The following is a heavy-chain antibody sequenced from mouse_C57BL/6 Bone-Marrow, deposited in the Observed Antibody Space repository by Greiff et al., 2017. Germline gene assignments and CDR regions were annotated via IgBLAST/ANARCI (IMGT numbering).Heavy chain of an antibody. CDR3: ARDAGDYYGSSYVGGYWYFDV. CDR2: SRNKANDYTT. V-gene: IGHV7-1*01. CDR1: GFTFSDFY. D-gene: IGHD1-1*01. J-gene: IGHJ1*03. Sequence: EVNVVESGGGLVQSGRSLRLSCATSGFTFSDFYMEWVRQAPGKGLEWIAASRNKANDYTTEYSASVKGRFIVSRDTSQSILYLQMNALRAEDTAIYYCARDAGDYYGSSYVGGYWYFDVWGTGTTVTVSS.